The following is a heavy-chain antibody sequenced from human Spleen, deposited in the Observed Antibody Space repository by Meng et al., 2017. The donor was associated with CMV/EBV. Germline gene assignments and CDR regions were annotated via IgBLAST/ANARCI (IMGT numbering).Heavy chain of an antibody. D-gene: IGHD2-2*02. CDR2: INPNRGVT. Sequence: ASVKVSCKASGYTFTGYQIHWVRQAPGQGLEWMGLINPNRGVTSYVQKFQGRVTMTRDTSNGTAYMELTRLKSDDTAVYYCARVSEYCTTTNCYKVFYYWGQGTLVTVSS. J-gene: IGHJ4*02. CDR1: GYTFTGYQ. V-gene: IGHV1-2*02. CDR3: ARVSEYCTTTNCYKVFYY.